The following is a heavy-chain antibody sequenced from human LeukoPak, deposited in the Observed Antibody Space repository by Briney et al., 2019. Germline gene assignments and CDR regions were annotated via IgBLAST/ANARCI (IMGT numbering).Heavy chain of an antibody. CDR3: AKGYSSSWYWGNDAFDI. Sequence: GGSLRLSCAASGFTFSSYGMHWVRQAPGKGLEWVAVIWYDGSNKYYADSVKGRFTISRDNSKNTLYLQMNSLRAEDTAVYYCAKGYSSSWYWGNDAFDIWGQGTMVTVSS. CDR1: GFTFSSYG. CDR2: IWYDGSNK. V-gene: IGHV3-33*06. D-gene: IGHD6-13*01. J-gene: IGHJ3*02.